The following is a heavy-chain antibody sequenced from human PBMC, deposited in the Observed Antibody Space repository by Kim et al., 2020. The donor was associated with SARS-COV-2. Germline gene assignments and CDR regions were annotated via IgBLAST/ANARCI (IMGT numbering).Heavy chain of an antibody. D-gene: IGHD6-25*01. CDR2: ISGDGGTI. CDR1: GITFQDYA. CDR3: AKENGLIRAATLDYAMDV. Sequence: GGSLRLSCAASGITFQDYAMHWVRQAPGKGLEWVSLISGDGGTIYYAGSVKGRFTVSRDNSKNSLFLQMNSLRSEDAAIYYCAKENGLIRAATLDYAMDVWGKGTTVTVSP. J-gene: IGHJ6*04. V-gene: IGHV3-43*02.